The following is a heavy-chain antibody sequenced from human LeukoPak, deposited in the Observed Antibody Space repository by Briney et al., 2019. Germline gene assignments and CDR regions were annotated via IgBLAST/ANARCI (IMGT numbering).Heavy chain of an antibody. CDR1: GGSISSYY. J-gene: IGHJ6*03. Sequence: PSETLSLTCTVSGGSISSYYWSWIRQPPGKGLEWIGYIYYSGSTNYNPSLKSRVTISVDTSKNQLSLKLSSVTAADTAVYYCARQRSYGSGSYLVYYYYMDVWGKGTTVTVSS. CDR2: IYYSGST. CDR3: ARQRSYGSGSYLVYYYYMDV. D-gene: IGHD3-10*01. V-gene: IGHV4-59*08.